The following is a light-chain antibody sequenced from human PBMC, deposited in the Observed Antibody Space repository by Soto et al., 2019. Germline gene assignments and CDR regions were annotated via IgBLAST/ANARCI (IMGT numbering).Light chain of an antibody. Sequence: IVLTQSPGTLSLSPGERATLSCRASQSVSSTYLAWYQQKPGQAPRLLIYGASSMATGIPDRFSGSGSGTDFTLTITRLEHEDFAVYYCQQFDSSPRTFGQGTKVDIK. CDR2: GAS. J-gene: IGKJ1*01. CDR1: QSVSSTY. V-gene: IGKV3-20*01. CDR3: QQFDSSPRT.